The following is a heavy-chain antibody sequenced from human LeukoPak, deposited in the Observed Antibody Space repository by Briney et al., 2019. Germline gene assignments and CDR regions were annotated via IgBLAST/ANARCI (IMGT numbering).Heavy chain of an antibody. CDR2: IYYSGST. D-gene: IGHD4-11*01. CDR3: ARLIKYSNYYFDY. V-gene: IGHV4-59*08. Sequence: SETLSLTCTVSGGSINNYYWSWIRQPPGKGLEWIGYIYYSGSTNYNPSLKSRITISVDTSKNQLSLKLSSVTAADTAVYYCARLIKYSNYYFDYWGQGTLVTVSS. CDR1: GGSINNYY. J-gene: IGHJ4*02.